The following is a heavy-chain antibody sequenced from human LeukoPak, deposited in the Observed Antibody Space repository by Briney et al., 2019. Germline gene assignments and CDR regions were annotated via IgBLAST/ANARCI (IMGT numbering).Heavy chain of an antibody. J-gene: IGHJ4*02. CDR2: IKQDGSDK. D-gene: IGHD1-26*01. CDR3: ARDRPYYYFDY. Sequence: SGGSLRLSCVASGXTFSNCWMTWVRQAPGKGLEWVANIKQDGSDKFYVDSVKGRFTISRDNAKNSLYLQMNSLRAEDTAVYYCARDRPYYYFDYWGQGTLVTVSS. CDR1: GXTFSNCW. V-gene: IGHV3-7*04.